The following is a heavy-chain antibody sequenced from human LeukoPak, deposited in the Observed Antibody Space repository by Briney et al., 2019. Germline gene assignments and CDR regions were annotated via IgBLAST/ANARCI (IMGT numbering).Heavy chain of an antibody. CDR1: GFTFSSYA. J-gene: IGHJ4*02. V-gene: IGHV3-30*18. D-gene: IGHD4-23*01. CDR3: AKEDGGHSQIDY. Sequence: GGSVRLSCAASGFTFSSYAIHWVRQAPGKGLECVAVVSYDGSNQYYADSVKGRFTISRDNSKNTVYLEMNSLRAEDTAVYYCAKEDGGHSQIDYWGQGTLVTVSS. CDR2: VSYDGSNQ.